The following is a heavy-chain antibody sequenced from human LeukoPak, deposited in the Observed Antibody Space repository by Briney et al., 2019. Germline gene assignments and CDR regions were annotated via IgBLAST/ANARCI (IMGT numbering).Heavy chain of an antibody. CDR1: GGSFSGYY. CDR2: INHSGST. J-gene: IGHJ6*02. CDR3: ASRMVAKPNYYYYYGMDG. V-gene: IGHV4-34*01. Sequence: SETLSLTCAVYGGSFSGYYWSWIRQPPGKGLEWIGEINHSGSTNYNPSLKSRVTISVDTSKNQFSLKLSSVTAADTAVYYCASRMVAKPNYYYYYGMDGWGQGTTVTVSS. D-gene: IGHD2-8*01.